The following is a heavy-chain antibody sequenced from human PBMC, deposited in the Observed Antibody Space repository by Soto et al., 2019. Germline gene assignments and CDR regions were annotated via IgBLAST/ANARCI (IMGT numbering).Heavy chain of an antibody. V-gene: IGHV3-66*01. CDR2: IYSGGDT. D-gene: IGHD2-21*02. J-gene: IGHJ3*02. Sequence: EVQLVESGGGLVQPGGSLRLSCAVSGFTVSNNSMSWVRQAPEKGLEWISVIYSGGDTYYADSVKVRFTISRDNSKNTLYLQMNSLRLDDTAVYYCARGGGAYCGNDCIRAVDIWGQGTMVTVSS. CDR3: ARGGGAYCGNDCIRAVDI. CDR1: GFTVSNNS.